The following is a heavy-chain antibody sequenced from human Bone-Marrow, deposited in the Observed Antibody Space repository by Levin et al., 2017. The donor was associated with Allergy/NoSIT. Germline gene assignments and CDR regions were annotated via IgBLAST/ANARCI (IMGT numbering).Heavy chain of an antibody. V-gene: IGHV5-51*01. Sequence: GESLKISCKASGYLFTDFWIGWVRQLPGKGLEWMGIIYPGDSDARYRPSFQGQVSISVDQSINTVYLPWISLKASDTATYFCARKEAGYGSETIDYWGQGTRVTVSS. CDR1: GYLFTDFW. CDR3: ARKEAGYGSETIDY. CDR2: IYPGDSDA. J-gene: IGHJ4*02. D-gene: IGHD3-10*01.